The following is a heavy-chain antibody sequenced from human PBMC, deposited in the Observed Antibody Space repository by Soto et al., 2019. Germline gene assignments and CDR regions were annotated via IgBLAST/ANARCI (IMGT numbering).Heavy chain of an antibody. Sequence: QVQLQESGPGLVKPSQTLSLTCSVSGGSVTSGDYYWSWVRHPPGKGLEWIGYISTSGSTYFNPCRGSTYFLPSLKVRLTISVETSKNQSSLRRSSATAADTAVYYCARFRPDYGDHVFEDAFDLWGRGTMVSVSS. D-gene: IGHD4-17*01. CDR1: GGSVTSGDYY. CDR2: ISTSGST. V-gene: IGHV4-30-4*08. J-gene: IGHJ3*01. CDR3: ARFRPDYGDHVFEDAFDL.